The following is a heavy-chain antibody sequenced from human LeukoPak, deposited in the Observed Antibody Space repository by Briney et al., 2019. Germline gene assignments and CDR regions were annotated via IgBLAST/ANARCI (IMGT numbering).Heavy chain of an antibody. CDR1: GGSFSGYY. D-gene: IGHD6-13*01. J-gene: IGHJ5*02. V-gene: IGHV4-34*01. Sequence: PSETLSLTCAVYGGSFSGYYWSWIRQPPGKGLEGIGEINHSGSTNYNPSLKSRVTISVDTSKNQFSLKLSSVTAADTAVYYCARGGSSSWYQDWFDPWGQGTLVTVSS. CDR2: INHSGST. CDR3: ARGGSSSWYQDWFDP.